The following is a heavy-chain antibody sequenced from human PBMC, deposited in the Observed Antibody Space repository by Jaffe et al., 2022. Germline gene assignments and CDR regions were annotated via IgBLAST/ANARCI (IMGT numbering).Heavy chain of an antibody. J-gene: IGHJ3*01. Sequence: QVQLVQSGSELKKPGASVKVSCKASGYTFTSYAVDWVRQAPGQGLEWLGWINTVTGNPTFAQGLTGRFVFSLDTSVSTAYLEISSLEAEDTAVYYCASRHIPWAFAVWGQGTMVTVSS. D-gene: IGHD2-21*01. CDR2: INTVTGNP. CDR1: GYTFTSYA. V-gene: IGHV7-4-1*02. CDR3: ASRHIPWAFAV.